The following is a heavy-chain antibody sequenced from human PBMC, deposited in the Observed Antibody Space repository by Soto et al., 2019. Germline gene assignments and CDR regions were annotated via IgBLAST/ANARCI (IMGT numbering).Heavy chain of an antibody. CDR2: IYPGDSDT. CDR1: GYSFTSNW. J-gene: IGHJ6*03. V-gene: IGHV5-51*01. Sequence: GESLKISCQGSGYSFTSNWIGWVRQMPGKGLEWMGIIYPGDSDTRYSPSFHGQVTISADKSISTAYLQWSSLKASDTAMYYCARGCCSSASCYDGTNYYYYMDVWGKGTTVTVSS. D-gene: IGHD2-2*01. CDR3: ARGCCSSASCYDGTNYYYYMDV.